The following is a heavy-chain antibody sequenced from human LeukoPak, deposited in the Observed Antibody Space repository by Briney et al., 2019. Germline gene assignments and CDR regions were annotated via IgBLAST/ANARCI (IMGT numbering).Heavy chain of an antibody. J-gene: IGHJ4*02. CDR3: ARQYDILTGYYRTSYFDY. Sequence: GGSLRLSCAASGFTFSDYYMSWIRQAPGKGLEWVAVIWYDGSNKYYADSVKGRLTISRDNSKNTLYLQMNSLRAEDTAVYYCARQYDILTGYYRTSYFDYWGQGTLVTVSS. D-gene: IGHD3-9*01. CDR2: IWYDGSNK. CDR1: GFTFSDYY. V-gene: IGHV3-33*08.